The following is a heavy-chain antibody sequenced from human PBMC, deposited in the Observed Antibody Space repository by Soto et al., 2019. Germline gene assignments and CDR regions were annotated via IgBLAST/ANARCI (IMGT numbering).Heavy chain of an antibody. CDR1: GFTFSSFV. V-gene: IGHV3-23*01. J-gene: IGHJ3*01. Sequence: EVQLLESGGGLVQPGGSLRLSCAASGFTFSSFVMNWVRQAPGKGLEWVSTISPGADASHYPDSVKGRFTISRDNSRRTLHLQMGSRRVEDAAVYFCVRRAITATAKWGAFDVWGQGTAVTVSS. CDR3: VRRAITATAKWGAFDV. CDR2: ISPGADAS. D-gene: IGHD1-20*01.